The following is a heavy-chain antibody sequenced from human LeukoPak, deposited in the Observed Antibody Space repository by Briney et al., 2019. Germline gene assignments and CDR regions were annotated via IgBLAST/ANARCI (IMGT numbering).Heavy chain of an antibody. Sequence: PETLSLTCAVYGGSFSGYYWSWIRQPPGKGLEWIGEINHSGSTNYNPSLKSRVTISVDTSKNQFSLKLSSVTAADTAVYYCAREIAAAGPRWFDPWGQGTLVTVSS. V-gene: IGHV4-34*01. D-gene: IGHD6-13*01. CDR3: AREIAAAGPRWFDP. CDR1: GGSFSGYY. J-gene: IGHJ5*02. CDR2: INHSGST.